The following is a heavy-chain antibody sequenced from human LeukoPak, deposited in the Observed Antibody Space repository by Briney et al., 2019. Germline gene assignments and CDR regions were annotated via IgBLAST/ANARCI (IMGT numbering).Heavy chain of an antibody. D-gene: IGHD3-16*01. J-gene: IGHJ6*02. V-gene: IGHV3-48*03. CDR1: GLTFSSYE. CDR2: ISSSGSTI. Sequence: GGSLRLSCAASGLTFSSYEMNWVRQAPGKGLEWVSYISSSGSTIYYADSVKGRFTISRDNAKNSLYLQMNSLRAEDTAVYYCARVPMGDYYYGMDVWGQGTTVTVSS. CDR3: ARVPMGDYYYGMDV.